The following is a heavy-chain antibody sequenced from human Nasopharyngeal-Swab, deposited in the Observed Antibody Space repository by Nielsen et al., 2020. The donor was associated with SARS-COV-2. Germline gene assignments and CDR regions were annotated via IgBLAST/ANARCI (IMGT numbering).Heavy chain of an antibody. D-gene: IGHD6-13*01. V-gene: IGHV7-4-1*02. J-gene: IGHJ6*02. CDR1: GYTFTSYA. Sequence: ASVKVSCKASGYTFTSYAMNWVRQAPGQGLEWMGWINTNTGNPTYAQGFTGRFVFSLDTSVSTAYLQISSLKAEGTAVYYCARDTRSSWYYYYGMDVWGQGTTVTVSS. CDR2: INTNTGNP. CDR3: ARDTRSSWYYYYGMDV.